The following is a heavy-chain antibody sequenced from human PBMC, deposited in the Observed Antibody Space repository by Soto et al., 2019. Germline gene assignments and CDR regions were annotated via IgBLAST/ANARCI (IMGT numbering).Heavy chain of an antibody. D-gene: IGHD2-2*01. J-gene: IGHJ6*02. CDR2: MNPNSGNT. CDR1: GYTFTSYD. CDR3: ARGTRGYQLLFNSVYYYGMDV. Sequence: GASVKVSCKASGYTFTSYDINWVRQATGQALEWMGWMNPNSGNTGYAQKFQGRVTMTRNTSISTAYMELRSLISEDTAVYYCARGTRGYQLLFNSVYYYGMDVWGQGTTVTVSS. V-gene: IGHV1-8*01.